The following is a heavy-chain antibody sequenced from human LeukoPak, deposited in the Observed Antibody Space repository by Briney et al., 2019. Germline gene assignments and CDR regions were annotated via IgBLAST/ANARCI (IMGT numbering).Heavy chain of an antibody. CDR1: GDSISSGGYS. V-gene: IGHV4-30-4*07. D-gene: IGHD2-15*01. Sequence: SETLSLTCAVSGDSISSGGYSWSWIRQPPGKGLEWIGYIYYSGSTYYNPSLKSRATISVDTSKNQFSLKLSSVTAADTAVYYCARGYCSGGSCYSYYYYNYMDVWGKGTTVTVSS. J-gene: IGHJ6*03. CDR3: ARGYCSGGSCYSYYYYNYMDV. CDR2: IYYSGST.